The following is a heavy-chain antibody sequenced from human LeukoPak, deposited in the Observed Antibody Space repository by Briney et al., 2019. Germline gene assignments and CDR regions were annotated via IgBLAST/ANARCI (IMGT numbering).Heavy chain of an antibody. CDR1: GYTFTGYY. Sequence: ASVKVSCKASGYTFTGYYMHWVRQAPGQGLEWMGWINPNSGGTNYAQEFQGRITMTRDTSISTAYMELSRLRSDDTAVYYCALLEWSPTWDWFEPWGQGTLVTVSS. J-gene: IGHJ5*02. V-gene: IGHV1-2*02. D-gene: IGHD3-3*01. CDR2: INPNSGGT. CDR3: ALLEWSPTWDWFEP.